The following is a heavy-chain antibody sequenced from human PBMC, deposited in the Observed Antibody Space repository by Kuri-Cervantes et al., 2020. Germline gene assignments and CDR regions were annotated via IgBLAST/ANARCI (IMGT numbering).Heavy chain of an antibody. CDR2: IWYDGSNK. D-gene: IGHD3-10*01. J-gene: IGHJ4*02. CDR1: GFTFGSYG. CDR3: RGSGNYDY. Sequence: GGSLRLSCAASGFTFGSYGMHWVRQAPGKGLEWVAVIWYDGSNKYYADSVKGRFTISRDNSKNSLYLQMNSLRVEDTALYYCRGSGNYDYWGQGTLVTVSS. V-gene: IGHV3-33*03.